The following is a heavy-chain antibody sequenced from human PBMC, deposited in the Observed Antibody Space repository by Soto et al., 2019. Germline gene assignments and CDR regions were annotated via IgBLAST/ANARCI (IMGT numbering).Heavy chain of an antibody. CDR3: ARGIEGWYQGRYYYGMDV. D-gene: IGHD6-19*01. V-gene: IGHV4-61*01. CDR2: IYYSGST. J-gene: IGHJ6*02. CDR1: GGSVSSGSYY. Sequence: TSETLCLTCPVSGGSVSSGSYYWSWLRQPPGKGLEWIGYIYYSGSTNYNPSLKSRVTISVDTSKNQFSLKLSSVTAADTAVYYCARGIEGWYQGRYYYGMDVWGQGTTVTVSS.